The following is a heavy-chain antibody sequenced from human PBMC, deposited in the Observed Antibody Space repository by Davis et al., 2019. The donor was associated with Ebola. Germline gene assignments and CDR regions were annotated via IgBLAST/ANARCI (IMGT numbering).Heavy chain of an antibody. CDR3: ARHGGYYYYYFDY. V-gene: IGHV3-7*01. D-gene: IGHD3-22*01. CDR2: IKYDGRTK. CDR1: GFAFSNFW. J-gene: IGHJ4*02. Sequence: GESLKISCEASGFAFSNFWMSWVRQAPGKGLEWVANIKYDGRTKYYVDSVKGRFTISRDNAKNSLYLQMNSLRAEDTAVYYCARHGGYYYYYFDYWGQGTLVTVSS.